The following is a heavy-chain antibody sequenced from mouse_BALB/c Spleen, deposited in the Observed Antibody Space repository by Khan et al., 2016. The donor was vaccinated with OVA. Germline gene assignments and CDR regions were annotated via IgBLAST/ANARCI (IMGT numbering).Heavy chain of an antibody. D-gene: IGHD1-1*02. J-gene: IGHJ4*01. CDR1: GYSFTGYF. Sequence: IQLVQSGPELVKPGASVKISCKASGYSFTGYFMNWVMQSHGKSLEWIGRINPYNGDTFYNQKFKGKATLTVDKSSSTAHMELRSLASEDSAVYYYARSYDCYAMDYWGQGTSVTVSS. CDR2: INPYNGDT. CDR3: ARSYDCYAMDY. V-gene: IGHV1-20*02.